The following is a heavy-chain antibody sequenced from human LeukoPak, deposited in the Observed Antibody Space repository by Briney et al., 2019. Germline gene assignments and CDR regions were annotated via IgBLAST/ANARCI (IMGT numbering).Heavy chain of an antibody. CDR1: GDSVSSNSAA. CDR2: TYYRSKWYN. CDR3: ARETPYSSSWYVRGPYYMDV. Sequence: SQTLSLTCAISGDSVSSNSAAWNWIRQSPSRGLEWLGRTYYRSKWYNDYAVSVKSRITINPDTSKNQFSLQLNSVTPEDTAVYYCARETPYSSSWYVRGPYYMDVWGKGTTVTISS. V-gene: IGHV6-1*01. D-gene: IGHD6-13*01. J-gene: IGHJ6*03.